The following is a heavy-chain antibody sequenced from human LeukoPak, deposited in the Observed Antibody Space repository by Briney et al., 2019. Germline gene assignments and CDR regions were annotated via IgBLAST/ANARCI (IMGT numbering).Heavy chain of an antibody. CDR3: ATESFGVYAFDI. Sequence: ASVKVSCKASGYTFTDYYMYWVRQAPGQGPEWMGWVNLNSGGTQYVQKFQGRVTMTRDTSISTAYMEQSSLRSEDTAVYYCATESFGVYAFDIWGQGTMVTVSS. J-gene: IGHJ3*02. V-gene: IGHV1-2*02. CDR2: VNLNSGGT. CDR1: GYTFTDYY. D-gene: IGHD3-10*01.